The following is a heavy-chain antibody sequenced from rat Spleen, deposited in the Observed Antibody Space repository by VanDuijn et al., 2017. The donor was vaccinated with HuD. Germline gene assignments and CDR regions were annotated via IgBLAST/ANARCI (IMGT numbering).Heavy chain of an antibody. CDR1: GFTFSNYY. V-gene: IGHV5-25*01. Sequence: EVQLVESGGGLVQPGRSMKLSCAASGFTFSNYYMAWVRQAPTKGLEWVASISTGGGNTYYRDSVKGRFTISRDNAKSTLYLQMDSLRSEDTATYYCARPAYAQGNWFAYWGQGTLVTVSS. J-gene: IGHJ3*01. CDR3: ARPAYAQGNWFAY. CDR2: ISTGGGNT. D-gene: IGHD3-8*01.